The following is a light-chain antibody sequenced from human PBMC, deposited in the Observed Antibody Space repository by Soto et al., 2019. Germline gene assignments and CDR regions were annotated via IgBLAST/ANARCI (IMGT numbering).Light chain of an antibody. CDR2: DTS. V-gene: IGKV3-15*01. J-gene: IGKJ1*01. Sequence: PGESVTLSCRASQGIGDTLAWYQHKPGQTPRLLIYDTSARATGVPSRFSGSGSGTEFTLTISSLQPDDFATYYCQQYNSYSWTFGQGTRWIS. CDR3: QQYNSYSWT. CDR1: QGIGDT.